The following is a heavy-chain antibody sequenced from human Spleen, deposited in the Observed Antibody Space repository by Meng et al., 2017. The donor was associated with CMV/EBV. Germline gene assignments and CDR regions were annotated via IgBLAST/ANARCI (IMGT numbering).Heavy chain of an antibody. D-gene: IGHD2-2*01. J-gene: IGHJ6*02. Sequence: ASVKVSCKASGYSFTSYAFSWVRQAPGQGLEYMGWSSAYNGNTNYAQKLQGRVTMTTDTSTSTAYMELRSLRSDDTAVYYCASFPLYCSSTSCYLDYYYGMDVWGQGTTVTVSS. CDR3: ASFPLYCSSTSCYLDYYYGMDV. V-gene: IGHV1-18*01. CDR1: GYSFTSYA. CDR2: SSAYNGNT.